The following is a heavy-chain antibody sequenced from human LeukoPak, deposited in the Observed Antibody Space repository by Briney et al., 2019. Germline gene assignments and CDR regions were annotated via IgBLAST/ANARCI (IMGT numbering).Heavy chain of an antibody. CDR2: MNPNSGNT. Sequence: ASVKVSCKASGYTFTSYDINWVRRATGQGLEWMGWMNPNSGNTGYAQKFQGKVTKTRDTSISTAYMELRSLTSDDTAVYYCARPGNSSFDYWGQGTLVTVSS. CDR1: GYTFTSYD. J-gene: IGHJ4*02. D-gene: IGHD6-6*01. V-gene: IGHV1-8*01. CDR3: ARPGNSSFDY.